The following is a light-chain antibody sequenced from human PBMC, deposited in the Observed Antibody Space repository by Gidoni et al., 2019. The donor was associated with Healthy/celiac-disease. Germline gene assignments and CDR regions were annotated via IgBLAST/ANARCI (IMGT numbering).Light chain of an antibody. Sequence: DMVFTQSPATLSLSPGGRATLPCRASQSVSSYLACYQQKPGQAHRLLIYDASNRATGIPARFSGSGSGTDFTLTISSLEPEDFAVYYCQQRRNWPPEYTFGPGTKLEIK. CDR2: DAS. V-gene: IGKV3-11*01. J-gene: IGKJ2*01. CDR1: QSVSSY. CDR3: QQRRNWPPEYT.